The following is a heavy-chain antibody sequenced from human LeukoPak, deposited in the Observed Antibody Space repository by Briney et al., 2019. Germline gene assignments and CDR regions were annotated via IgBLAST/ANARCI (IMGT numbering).Heavy chain of an antibody. J-gene: IGHJ5*02. D-gene: IGHD2-21*01. V-gene: IGHV4-61*01. Sequence: SETLSLACTVSGGSVSSGSYYWSWIRQPPGKGLEWIGYIYYSGSTNYNPSLKSRVTISVDTSKNQFSLKLSSVTAADTAVYYCARHVEGRFDPWGQGTLVTVSS. CDR2: IYYSGST. CDR1: GGSVSSGSYY. CDR3: ARHVEGRFDP.